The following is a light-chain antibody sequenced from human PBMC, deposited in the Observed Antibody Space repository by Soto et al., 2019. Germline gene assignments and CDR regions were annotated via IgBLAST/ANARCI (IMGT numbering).Light chain of an antibody. J-gene: IGLJ3*02. V-gene: IGLV7-46*01. CDR1: TRAVTSGHY. CDR2: DTS. CDR3: LLSYSGARGV. Sequence: QTVVTQEPSLTVSPGGTVTLTCGSSTRAVTSGHYPYWFQQKPGQAPRTLIYDTSNKHSWTPARFSGSLLGGKAALTLSGAQPEDEAEYYCLLSYSGARGVFGGGTKLTVL.